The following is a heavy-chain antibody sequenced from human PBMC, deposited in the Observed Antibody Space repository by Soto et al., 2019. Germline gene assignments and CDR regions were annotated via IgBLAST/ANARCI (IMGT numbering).Heavy chain of an antibody. V-gene: IGHV3-21*06. CDR3: ARDAGFRDDY. Sequence: EVQLVESGGGLVKPGGSLRLSCAVSGFTFGSYAMNWVRHAPGKGLEWVASITSTSSYIFYGNSVKGRFTISRDNAKNSLFLPMDSLRDEDTAVYYCARDAGFRDDYWGQGTLVTVSS. J-gene: IGHJ4*02. CDR2: ITSTSSYI. CDR1: GFTFGSYA.